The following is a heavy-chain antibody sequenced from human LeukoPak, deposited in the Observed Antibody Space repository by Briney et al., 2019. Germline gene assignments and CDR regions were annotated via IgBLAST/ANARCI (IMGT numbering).Heavy chain of an antibody. D-gene: IGHD3-3*01. V-gene: IGHV3-66*02. J-gene: IGHJ4*02. CDR2: IYSGGST. CDR3: ARVGLGDFWSAF. Sequence: PGGSLRLSCAASGFTVSSNYMSWVRQAPRKGLEWVSVIYSGGSTYYADSVKGRFTISRDNSKNTLYLQMNSLRAEDTAVYYCARVGLGDFWSAFWGQGTLVTVSS. CDR1: GFTVSSNY.